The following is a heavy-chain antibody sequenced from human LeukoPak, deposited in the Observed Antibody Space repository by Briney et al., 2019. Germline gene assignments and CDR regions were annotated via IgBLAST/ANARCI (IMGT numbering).Heavy chain of an antibody. CDR1: GGSISSGDYY. D-gene: IGHD3-10*01. J-gene: IGHJ4*02. Sequence: SQTLSLTCTVSGGSISSGDYYWSWIRQPPGKGLEWIGYIYYSGSTYYNPSLKSRVTISVDTSKNQFSLKLSSVTAVDTAVYYCARVLLGSGSYPFDYWGQGTLVTVSS. V-gene: IGHV4-30-4*01. CDR2: IYYSGST. CDR3: ARVLLGSGSYPFDY.